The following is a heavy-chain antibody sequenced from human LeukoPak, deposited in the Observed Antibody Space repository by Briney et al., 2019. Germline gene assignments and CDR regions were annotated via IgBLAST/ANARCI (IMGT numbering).Heavy chain of an antibody. Sequence: SETLSLTCTVSGGSISSYYWSWIRQPPGKGLEWIGYIYYSGSTNYNPSLKSRVTISVDTSKNQFSLKLSSVTAADTAVYYCARRYYYGSGSPFRDWGQGTLVTVSS. CDR1: GGSISSYY. V-gene: IGHV4-59*12. D-gene: IGHD3-10*01. J-gene: IGHJ4*02. CDR3: ARRYYYGSGSPFRD. CDR2: IYYSGST.